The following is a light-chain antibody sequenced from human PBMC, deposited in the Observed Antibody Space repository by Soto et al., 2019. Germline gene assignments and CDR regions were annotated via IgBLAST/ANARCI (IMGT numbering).Light chain of an antibody. J-gene: IGLJ2*01. CDR3: SSYTSSSTYVV. Sequence: QSALTQPASVSGSPGQSITISCTGTSSDVGGYNYVSWYQQHPGEAPKLMIYDVSNRPSGVSNRFSGSKSGNTASLTISGLQAEDEADYYCSSYTSSSTYVVFGGATNLTVL. CDR2: DVS. V-gene: IGLV2-14*01. CDR1: SSDVGGYNY.